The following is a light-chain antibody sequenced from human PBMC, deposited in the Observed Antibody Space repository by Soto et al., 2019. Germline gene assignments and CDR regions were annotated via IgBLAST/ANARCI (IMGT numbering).Light chain of an antibody. J-gene: IGKJ1*01. Sequence: EVVLTQSPATLSLSPGERATLSCRASQSVRRDLAWYQQKPGQAPRLLIYDASNRATGIPVRFSGSGSGTDFTLTISSLEPEDFAVYFCQQRSDWPRITFGQGTKVDIK. CDR3: QQRSDWPRIT. V-gene: IGKV3-11*01. CDR1: QSVRRD. CDR2: DAS.